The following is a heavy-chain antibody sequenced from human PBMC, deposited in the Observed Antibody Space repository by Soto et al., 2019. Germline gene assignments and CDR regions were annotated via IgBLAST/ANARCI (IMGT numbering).Heavy chain of an antibody. Sequence: SQTLTLTCAISGNSVSSNTASWNWIRQSPSRGLEWLGRTYFRSKWYNDYAVSVKSRIIINPDTSNNQFSLQLNSVTPEDTAVYFCAKGDNLGPKTGYAFDPWGQGIMVTVSS. CDR1: GNSVSSNTAS. CDR2: TYFRSKWYN. D-gene: IGHD5-12*01. CDR3: AKGDNLGPKTGYAFDP. V-gene: IGHV6-1*01. J-gene: IGHJ5*02.